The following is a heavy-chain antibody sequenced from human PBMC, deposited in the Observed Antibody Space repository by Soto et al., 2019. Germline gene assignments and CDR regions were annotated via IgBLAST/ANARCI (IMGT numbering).Heavy chain of an antibody. CDR1: GGSFSGYC. J-gene: IGHJ5*02. Sequence: XATLSLTCAVCGGSFSGYCWSWIRQPPGKGLEWIGEINHSGSTNYNPSLKSRVTISVDTSKNQFSLKLSSVTAADTAVYYCARGLRFWSGYYIRRWFDPWGQGTLVTVSS. V-gene: IGHV4-34*01. D-gene: IGHD3-3*01. CDR2: INHSGST. CDR3: ARGLRFWSGYYIRRWFDP.